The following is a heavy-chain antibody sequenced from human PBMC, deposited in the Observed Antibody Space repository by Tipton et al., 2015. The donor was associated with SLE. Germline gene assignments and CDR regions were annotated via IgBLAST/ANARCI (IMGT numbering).Heavy chain of an antibody. J-gene: IGHJ6*02. CDR3: ARFVWSYYYGMDV. CDR1: GGTFSSYA. V-gene: IGHV1-18*01. D-gene: IGHD3-16*01. CDR2: ISAYNGNT. Sequence: QLVQSGAEVKKPGSSVKVSCKASGGTFSSYAISWVRQAPGQGLEWMGWISAYNGNTNYAQKLQGRVTMTTDTSTSTAYMELRSLRSDDTAVYYCARFVWSYYYGMDVWGQGTTVTVSS.